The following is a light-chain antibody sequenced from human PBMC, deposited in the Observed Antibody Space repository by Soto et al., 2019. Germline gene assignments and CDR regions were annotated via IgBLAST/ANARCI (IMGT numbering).Light chain of an antibody. V-gene: IGLV1-40*01. Sequence: QSVLTQPPSVSGAPGQRVTISCTGSSSNIWAGYEVHWYQQLPGTAPKLLIYGNSNRPSGVPDRFSGSNSGTSASLAITGLQAEDEADYCFQSYDNRLSGSVFGGGTKLTVL. CDR2: GNS. CDR1: SSNIWAGYE. J-gene: IGLJ2*01. CDR3: QSYDNRLSGSV.